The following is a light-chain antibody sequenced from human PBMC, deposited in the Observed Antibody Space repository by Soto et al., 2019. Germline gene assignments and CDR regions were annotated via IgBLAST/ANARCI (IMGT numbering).Light chain of an antibody. J-gene: IGKJ3*01. Sequence: DIQMTQSPSSLSASVGDRVTITCRASQSINSYLNWYQQKPGKAPKLLIYAAPSLQSGVPSRFSGSGSGTDFTLTISSLQPEDFATYYCQQSYSTPRTVGPGTKVDIK. CDR3: QQSYSTPRT. CDR1: QSINSY. CDR2: AAP. V-gene: IGKV1-39*01.